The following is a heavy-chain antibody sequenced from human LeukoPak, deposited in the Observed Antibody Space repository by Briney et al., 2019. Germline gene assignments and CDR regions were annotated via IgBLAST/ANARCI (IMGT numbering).Heavy chain of an antibody. J-gene: IGHJ4*02. CDR3: ARAASVGARGLTDY. D-gene: IGHD1-26*01. V-gene: IGHV4-59*01. CDR1: GDSMSSYY. CDR2: IYYSGHT. Sequence: SETLSLTCTVSGDSMSSYYWSWIRQPPGKGLEWIGYIYYSGHTNYNPSLKSRVTISVDTSKNQFSLKMRSVTAADTAVYYCARAASVGARGLTDYWGQGTLVTVSS.